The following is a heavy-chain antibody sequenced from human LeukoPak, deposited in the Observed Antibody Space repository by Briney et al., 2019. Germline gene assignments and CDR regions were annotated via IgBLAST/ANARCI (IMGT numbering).Heavy chain of an antibody. CDR3: ARVAGGYYYYYGTDV. Sequence: SETLSLTCTVSGGSVSSGGYYWSWIRQPPGKGLEWIGYIYYSGSTNYNPSLKSRVTISVDTSKNQFSLKLSSVTAADTAVYYCARVAGGYYYYYGTDVWGKGTTVTVSS. D-gene: IGHD6-13*01. J-gene: IGHJ6*04. CDR1: GGSVSSGGYY. V-gene: IGHV4-61*08. CDR2: IYYSGST.